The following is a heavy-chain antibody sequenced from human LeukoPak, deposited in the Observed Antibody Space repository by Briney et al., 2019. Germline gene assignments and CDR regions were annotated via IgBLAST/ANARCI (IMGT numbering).Heavy chain of an antibody. CDR2: INHSGNT. Sequence: TSSETLSLTCAVYGESFSSYYWSWIRQPPGKGLEWIGEINHSGNTNYNPSLKSRVTISVDTSKNQFSLKLSSVTAADTAVYYYARVDGDGYNIPDYWGQGTLVTVSS. D-gene: IGHD5-24*01. J-gene: IGHJ4*02. CDR1: GESFSSYY. CDR3: ARVDGDGYNIPDY. V-gene: IGHV4-34*01.